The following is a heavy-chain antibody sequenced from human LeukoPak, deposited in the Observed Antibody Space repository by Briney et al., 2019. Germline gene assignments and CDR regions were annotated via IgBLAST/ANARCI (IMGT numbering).Heavy chain of an antibody. D-gene: IGHD3-16*02. CDR1: GYSFTNYW. J-gene: IGHJ4*02. CDR3: ARPGGLRLGELSVLRY. Sequence: GESLKISCKGSGYSFTNYWIGWVRQMPGKGLEWMGIIYPGDSDTRYSPSFQGQVTISADKSISTAYLQWSSLKASDTAMYYCARPGGLRLGELSVLRYWGQGTLVTVSS. V-gene: IGHV5-51*01. CDR2: IYPGDSDT.